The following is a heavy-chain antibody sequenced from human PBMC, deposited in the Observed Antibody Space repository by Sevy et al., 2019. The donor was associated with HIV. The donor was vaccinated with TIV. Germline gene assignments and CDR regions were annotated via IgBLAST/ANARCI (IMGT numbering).Heavy chain of an antibody. J-gene: IGHJ4*02. Sequence: GGSLRLSCSASGFPFNKEWMSWVRQAPGKGLEWVGRIKSKKDGGATDYAAPANGRFTISRDDSKNTLYLQMNSLKIEDTDFYYCSSQGERYWGLGTLVTVSS. D-gene: IGHD3-16*01. CDR3: SSQGERY. CDR1: GFPFNKEW. CDR2: IKSKKDGGAT. V-gene: IGHV3-15*01.